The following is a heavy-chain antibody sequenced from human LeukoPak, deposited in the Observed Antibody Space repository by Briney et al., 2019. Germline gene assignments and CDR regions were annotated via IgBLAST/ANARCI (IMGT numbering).Heavy chain of an antibody. Sequence: PGGSLRLSCAASGFTFSTYAMSWVCQAPGKGLEWVSGISGSGGSTYYADSVKGRFTISRDNSKNTLYLQMNSLRAEDTAVYYCAKRYCTSAKCYQLDYWGQGTLVTVSS. V-gene: IGHV3-23*01. CDR2: ISGSGGST. D-gene: IGHD2-2*01. CDR1: GFTFSTYA. CDR3: AKRYCTSAKCYQLDY. J-gene: IGHJ4*02.